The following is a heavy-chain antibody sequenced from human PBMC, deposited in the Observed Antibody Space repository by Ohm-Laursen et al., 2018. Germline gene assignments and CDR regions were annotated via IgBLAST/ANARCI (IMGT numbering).Heavy chain of an antibody. Sequence: SLRLSCTASGFTFSSYWMHWVRQAPGKGLEWVAVIWYDGTNEYSDGTNEYYADFVKGRFSISRDDSKNTLYLQMNSLRGEDTAVYFCARAESSSSLSLWAYWGQGTQVTVSS. D-gene: IGHD6-13*01. J-gene: IGHJ4*02. CDR2: IWYDGTNEYSDGTNE. CDR3: ARAESSSSLSLWAY. V-gene: IGHV3-33*08. CDR1: GFTFSSYW.